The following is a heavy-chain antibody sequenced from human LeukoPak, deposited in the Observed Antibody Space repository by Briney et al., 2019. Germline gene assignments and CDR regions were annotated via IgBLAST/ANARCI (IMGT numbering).Heavy chain of an antibody. V-gene: IGHV3-21*01. Sequence: GGSLRLSCAASGFTFSTYSMNWVRQAPGKGLEWVSSISSSSYIYYADSLKGRFTISRDNAKNSLYLQMNSLRAEDTAVYYCARSPGSTWSFDYWGQGTLVTVSS. CDR1: GFTFSTYS. D-gene: IGHD6-13*01. CDR2: ISSSSYI. CDR3: ARSPGSTWSFDY. J-gene: IGHJ4*02.